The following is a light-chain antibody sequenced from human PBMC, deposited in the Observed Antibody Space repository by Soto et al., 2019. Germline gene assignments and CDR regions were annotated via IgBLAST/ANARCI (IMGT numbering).Light chain of an antibody. CDR3: QQFNNYPHRLT. CDR1: QGISSA. J-gene: IGKJ4*01. V-gene: IGKV1D-13*01. CDR2: DAS. Sequence: AIQLTQSPSSLSASVGDRVTITCRASQGISSALAWYQQKPGKAPKLLIYDASSLESGVPSRFSGSGSGTDFTLTISSLQPEDFATYYCQQFNNYPHRLTFGGGTKVDSK.